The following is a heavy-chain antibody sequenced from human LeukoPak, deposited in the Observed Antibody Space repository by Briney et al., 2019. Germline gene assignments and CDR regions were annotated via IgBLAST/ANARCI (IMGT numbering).Heavy chain of an antibody. J-gene: IGHJ4*02. CDR1: GGSISSYY. Sequence: SETLSLTCTVSGGSISSYYWSWIRQPPGKGLEWIGYIYYSGSTNYNPSLKSRVTISVETSKNQFSLKLSSVTAADTAVYYCARTVRGYSYGYVFDYWGQGTLVTVSS. D-gene: IGHD5-18*01. CDR3: ARTVRGYSYGYVFDY. V-gene: IGHV4-59*08. CDR2: IYYSGST.